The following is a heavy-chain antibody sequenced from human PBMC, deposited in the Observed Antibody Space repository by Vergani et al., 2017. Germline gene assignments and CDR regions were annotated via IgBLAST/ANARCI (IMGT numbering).Heavy chain of an antibody. Sequence: QVQLVQSGAEVKKPGSSVKVSCKASGGTFSSYAISWGRQAPGQGLEWMGGIIPIFGTANYAQKFQGRVTITADESTSTAYMELSSLRSEETAVYYCARTAYYDILTGYYHDYWGQGTLVTVSS. CDR2: IIPIFGTA. CDR3: ARTAYYDILTGYYHDY. V-gene: IGHV1-69*12. CDR1: GGTFSSYA. D-gene: IGHD3-9*01. J-gene: IGHJ4*02.